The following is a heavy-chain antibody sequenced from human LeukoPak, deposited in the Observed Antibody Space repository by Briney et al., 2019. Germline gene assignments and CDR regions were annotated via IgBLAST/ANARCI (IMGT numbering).Heavy chain of an antibody. J-gene: IGHJ4*02. CDR1: VYTFSSYY. CDR2: INPSGGST. V-gene: IGHV1-46*03. Sequence: ASAKLSPTASVYTFSSYYINWVRQAPGPRLEWMGIINPSGGSTSYAQKFQGRVTMTRDTSTSTVYMELSSLRSEDTAVYYCARDRSSGYEFDYWGQGTLVTVSS. D-gene: IGHD5-12*01. CDR3: ARDRSSGYEFDY.